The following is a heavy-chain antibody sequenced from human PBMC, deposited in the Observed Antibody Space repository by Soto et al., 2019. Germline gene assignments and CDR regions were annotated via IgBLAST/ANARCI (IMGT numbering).Heavy chain of an antibody. CDR1: GFTFSSYE. CDR3: GRGAVLPPIHYWYFDL. V-gene: IGHV3-48*03. D-gene: IGHD6-6*01. J-gene: IGHJ2*01. Sequence: EVQLVESGGGLVQPGGSLRLSCAASGFTFSSYEMNWVRQAPGKGLEWVSYISSSGSTIYYADSVKGRFTISRDNPKNSLYLQMTRLRAEDTVFYYCGRGAVLPPIHYWYFDLGGLGTLVTVSS. CDR2: ISSSGSTI.